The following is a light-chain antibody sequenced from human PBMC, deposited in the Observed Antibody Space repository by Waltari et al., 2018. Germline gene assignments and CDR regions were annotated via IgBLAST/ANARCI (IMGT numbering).Light chain of an antibody. CDR1: QSISSG. CDR3: QQVNTYPLYT. V-gene: IGKV1-13*02. Sequence: AIQLTQSPSFLSASVWDRVTINCRASQSISSGLAWYHQKPGNPPQLLIYDTSSLKSGVPSRFSGSGSGTDFTLTIDSLQPEDFATYYCQQVNTYPLYTFGQGTKL. J-gene: IGKJ2*01. CDR2: DTS.